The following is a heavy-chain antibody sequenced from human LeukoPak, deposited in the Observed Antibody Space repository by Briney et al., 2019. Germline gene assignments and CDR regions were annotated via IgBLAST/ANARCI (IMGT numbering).Heavy chain of an antibody. Sequence: SVKVSCKASGGTFSSYAISWVRQAPGQGLEGMGGIIPIFGTANYAQKFQGRVTITADESTSTAYMELSSLRSEDTAVYYCATGYYLSTGFRYWGQGTLVTVSS. CDR1: GGTFSSYA. J-gene: IGHJ4*02. D-gene: IGHD3-9*01. CDR2: IIPIFGTA. V-gene: IGHV1-69*01. CDR3: ATGYYLSTGFRY.